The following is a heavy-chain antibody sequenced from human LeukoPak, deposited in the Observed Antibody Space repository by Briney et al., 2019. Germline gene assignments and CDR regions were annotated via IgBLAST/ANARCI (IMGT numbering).Heavy chain of an antibody. J-gene: IGHJ4*02. V-gene: IGHV3-21*01. CDR3: ARGHTAVTRHFDF. CDR2: ISRTSESI. CDR1: GFTFNTYS. Sequence: GGSLRLSCAASGFTFNTYSMSWVRQAPGKGLEWVSIISRTSESIFSADALKGRFTISRDDAKNLLYLDMNSLRAEDTAVYYCARGHTAVTRHFDFWGQGTLVTVSS. D-gene: IGHD4-17*01.